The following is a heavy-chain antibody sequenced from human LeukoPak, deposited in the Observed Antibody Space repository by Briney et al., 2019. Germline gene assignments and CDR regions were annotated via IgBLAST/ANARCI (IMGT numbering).Heavy chain of an antibody. CDR3: ARVGGGYDSSGGY. D-gene: IGHD5-12*01. V-gene: IGHV3-21*01. CDR2: ISSSSSYI. J-gene: IGHJ4*02. CDR1: GFTFSSYS. Sequence: GGSLRLSCAASGFTFSSYSMNWVRQAPGKGLEWVSSISSSSSYIYYADSVKGRFTISRDNAKNSLYLQMNSLRAEDTAVYYCARVGGGYDSSGGYWGQGTLVTVSS.